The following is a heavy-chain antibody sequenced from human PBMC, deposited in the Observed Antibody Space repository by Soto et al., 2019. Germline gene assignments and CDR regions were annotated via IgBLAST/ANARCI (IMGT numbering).Heavy chain of an antibody. CDR3: ARQRSGYYTYYYYYMDV. CDR2: IYYSGST. CDR1: GGSISSYY. V-gene: IGHV4-59*08. J-gene: IGHJ6*03. Sequence: SETLSLTXTVSGGSISSYYWSWIRQPPGKGLEWVGYIYYSGSTNYNPSLKSRVTISVDTSKNQFSLKLSSVTAADTAVYYCARQRSGYYTYYYYYMDVWGKGTTVTVSS. D-gene: IGHD3-3*01.